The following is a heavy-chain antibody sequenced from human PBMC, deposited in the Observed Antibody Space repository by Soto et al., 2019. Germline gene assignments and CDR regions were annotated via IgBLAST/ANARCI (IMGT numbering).Heavy chain of an antibody. D-gene: IGHD3-9*01. CDR1: GGSISSYY. Sequence: PSETLSLTCTVSGGSISSYYWSWIRQPPGKGLEWIGYIYYSGRTNYNPSLKSRVTISVDTSKNQFSLKLSSVTAADTAVYYCARDREYYDILPGRPYCYGMHVWGQGTTVTVS. J-gene: IGHJ6*02. V-gene: IGHV4-59*01. CDR3: ARDREYYDILPGRPYCYGMHV. CDR2: IYYSGRT.